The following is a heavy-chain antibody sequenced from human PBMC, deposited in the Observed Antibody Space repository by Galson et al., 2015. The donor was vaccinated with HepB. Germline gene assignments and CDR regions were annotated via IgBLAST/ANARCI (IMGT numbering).Heavy chain of an antibody. D-gene: IGHD3-22*01. J-gene: IGHJ1*01. Sequence: QSGAEVKKPGESLKISCKGSGYRFTNYWIGWVRQMPGKGLDWMGIIYPGDSETRYSPSFQGQVTISADKSISTTYLQWSSLKASDTAMYYCARASYYYDSSGYYGSEPFQLWGQGTLVTVSS. CDR2: IYPGDSET. CDR3: ARASYYYDSSGYYGSEPFQL. CDR1: GYRFTNYW. V-gene: IGHV5-51*01.